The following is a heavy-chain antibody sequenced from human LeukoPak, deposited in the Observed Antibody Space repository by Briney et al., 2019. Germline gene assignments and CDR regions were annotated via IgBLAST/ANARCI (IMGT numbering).Heavy chain of an antibody. D-gene: IGHD1-26*01. V-gene: IGHV3-9*01. CDR1: GFTFDDYA. CDR2: ISWNSGSI. CDR3: AKDTGGSHTPYYFDY. Sequence: PGGSLRLSCAASGFTFDDYAMHWVRQAPGKGLEWASGISWNSGSIGYADSVKGRFTISRDNAKNSLYLQMNSLRAEDTALYYCAKDTGGSHTPYYFDYWGQGTLVTVSS. J-gene: IGHJ4*02.